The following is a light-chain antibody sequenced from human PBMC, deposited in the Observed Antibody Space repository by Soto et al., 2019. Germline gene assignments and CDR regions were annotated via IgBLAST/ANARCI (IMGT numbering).Light chain of an antibody. CDR3: QQTYTLPFT. V-gene: IGKV1-39*01. J-gene: IGKJ3*01. Sequence: DIQMTQSPSSLSASVGDRVTITCRASQSIGNYLNWYQQKPGKAPNLLIYTTSSLQSGAPSRFSGSGSGTDFTLTISSLQPEDFATYYCQQTYTLPFTFGPGTKVDVK. CDR1: QSIGNY. CDR2: TTS.